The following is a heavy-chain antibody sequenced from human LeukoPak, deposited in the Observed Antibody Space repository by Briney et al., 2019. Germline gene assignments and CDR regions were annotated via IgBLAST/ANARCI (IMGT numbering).Heavy chain of an antibody. V-gene: IGHV3-33*01. J-gene: IGHJ4*02. CDR2: IWYDGSNK. D-gene: IGHD2-2*01. Sequence: GGSLRLSCAASGFTFSSYGMHWVRQAPGKWLEWVAVIWYDGSNKYYAASVKGRFTISRDNSKNTLYLQMNSLRAEDTAVYYCAREGLGQLPDYWGQGTLVTVSS. CDR3: AREGLGQLPDY. CDR1: GFTFSSYG.